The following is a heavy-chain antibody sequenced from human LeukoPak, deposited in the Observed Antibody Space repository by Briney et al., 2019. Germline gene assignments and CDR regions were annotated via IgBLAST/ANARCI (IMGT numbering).Heavy chain of an antibody. J-gene: IGHJ3*02. CDR3: ARGFTMVRGVMHDAFDI. V-gene: IGHV4-59*01. Sequence: SETLSLTCTVSGGSISSYHWSWIRQPPGKGLEWIGYIYYSGSTNYNPSLKSRVTISVDTSKNQFSLKLSSVTAADTAVYYCARGFTMVRGVMHDAFDIWGQGTMVTVSS. CDR2: IYYSGST. CDR1: GGSISSYH. D-gene: IGHD3-10*01.